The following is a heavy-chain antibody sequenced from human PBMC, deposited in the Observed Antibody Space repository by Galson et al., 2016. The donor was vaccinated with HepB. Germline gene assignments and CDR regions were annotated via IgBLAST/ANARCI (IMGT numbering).Heavy chain of an antibody. CDR3: QTTNYYNGLDV. CDR2: XXSGXGT. Sequence: SLRLSCAASGFTVGNNYMSWVRQVPGKGXXXASXXXSGXGTYXAHSVKXRFTISRDKSKNTLYLQLNSLRAEDTAVYYCQTTNYYNGLDVWGQGTTVTVSS. CDR1: GFTVGNNY. V-gene: IGHV3-66*01. D-gene: IGHD4-11*01. J-gene: IGHJ6*02.